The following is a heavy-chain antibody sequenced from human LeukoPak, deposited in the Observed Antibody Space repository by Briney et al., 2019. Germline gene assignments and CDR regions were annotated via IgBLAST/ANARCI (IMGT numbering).Heavy chain of an antibody. D-gene: IGHD4-23*01. CDR1: EFSVGSNY. CDR2: IYSDNT. V-gene: IGHV3-53*01. CDR3: ARGARKGDDYGGFFDY. Sequence: PGGSLRLSCAASEFSVGSNYMTWVRQAPGKGLEWVSFIYSDNTHYSDSVKGRFTISRDNSKNTLYLQMNSLRAEDTAVYYCARGARKGDDYGGFFDYWGQGTLVTVSS. J-gene: IGHJ4*02.